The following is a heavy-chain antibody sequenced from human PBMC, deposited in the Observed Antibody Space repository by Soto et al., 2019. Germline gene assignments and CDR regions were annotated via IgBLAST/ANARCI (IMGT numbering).Heavy chain of an antibody. Sequence: SETLSLTCTVSGGSISRYYWRWIRQPPGKGLEWIGYIYYSGSTNYNPSLKSRVTISVDTPKNQFSLKLSSVTAADTAVYYCARTETYYYDSSGYYYFDYWGQGTLVTVSS. V-gene: IGHV4-59*01. D-gene: IGHD3-22*01. CDR3: ARTETYYYDSSGYYYFDY. J-gene: IGHJ4*02. CDR1: GGSISRYY. CDR2: IYYSGST.